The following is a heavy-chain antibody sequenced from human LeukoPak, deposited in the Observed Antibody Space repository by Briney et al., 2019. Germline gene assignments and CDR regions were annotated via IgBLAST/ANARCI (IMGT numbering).Heavy chain of an antibody. Sequence: GGSLRLSCAASGFTFSSYSMNWVRQAPGKGLEWVSSITSSSHIYCADPVKGRFTISRDNAKNSLYLQMNSLRAEDTAVYYCARDYYYGMDVWGQGTTVTVSS. CDR3: ARDYYYGMDV. J-gene: IGHJ6*02. CDR2: ITSSSHI. V-gene: IGHV3-21*01. CDR1: GFTFSSYS.